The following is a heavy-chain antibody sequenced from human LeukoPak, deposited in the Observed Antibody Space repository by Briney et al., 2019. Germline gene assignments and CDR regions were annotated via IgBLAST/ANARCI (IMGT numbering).Heavy chain of an antibody. J-gene: IGHJ4*02. CDR3: AKDGQRSGSGSHNDY. Sequence: GGSLRLSCAASGFTFSTFAMHWVRQAPGKGLEWVALILYDGSNKYYAESVKGRFSISRDNSKNTLYLQMNSLRAEDTAVYYCAKDGQRSGSGSHNDYWGQGTLVTVSS. CDR1: GFTFSTFA. V-gene: IGHV3-30*04. CDR2: ILYDGSNK. D-gene: IGHD3-10*01.